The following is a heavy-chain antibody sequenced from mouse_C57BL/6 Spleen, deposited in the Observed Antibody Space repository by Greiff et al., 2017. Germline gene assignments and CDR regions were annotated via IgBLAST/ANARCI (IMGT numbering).Heavy chain of an antibody. CDR3: ARDYGPYWYFDV. V-gene: IGHV1-72*01. J-gene: IGHJ1*03. CDR1: GYTFTSYW. Sequence: VQLHQPGAELVKPGASVKLSCKASGYTFTSYWMHWVKQRPGRGLEWIGRIDPNSGGTKYNEKFKSKATLTVDKPSSTAYMPLSSLKSEDAEVYYCARDYGPYWYFDVWGTGTTVTVSS. CDR2: IDPNSGGT. D-gene: IGHD1-1*02.